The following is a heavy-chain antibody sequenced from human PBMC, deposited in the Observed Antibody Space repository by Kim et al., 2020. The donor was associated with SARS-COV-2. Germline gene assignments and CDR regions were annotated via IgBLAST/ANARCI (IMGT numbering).Heavy chain of an antibody. D-gene: IGHD3-3*01. J-gene: IGHJ5*02. CDR2: VSGLGDET. CDR3: AKGGHYSAFGP. Sequence: GGSLRLSCASSGFTFFTSALTWVRQAPGKGLAWVSTVSGLGDETYYADSVKGRFTISRDISKNTLYLQMNTLRAEDTAIYYCAKGGHYSAFGPWGQGTLV. V-gene: IGHV3-23*01. CDR1: GFTFFTSA.